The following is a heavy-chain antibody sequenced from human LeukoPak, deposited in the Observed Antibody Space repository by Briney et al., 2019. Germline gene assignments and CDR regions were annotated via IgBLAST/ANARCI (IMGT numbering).Heavy chain of an antibody. CDR3: ASGSGYFFDY. J-gene: IGHJ4*02. CDR2: FYYSGST. D-gene: IGHD1-14*01. CDR1: GGSISRTSYY. Sequence: SETLSLTCTVSGGSISRTSYYWGCIRQPPGKGLEWIETFYYSGSTYYNPSLKSRVTISVDTSKNQFSLKLSSVTAADTAVYYCASGSGYFFDYWGQGTLVTVSS. V-gene: IGHV4-39*01.